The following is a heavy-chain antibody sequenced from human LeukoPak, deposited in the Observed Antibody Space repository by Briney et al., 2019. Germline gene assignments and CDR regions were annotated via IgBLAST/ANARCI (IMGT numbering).Heavy chain of an antibody. CDR2: IYYSGST. D-gene: IGHD2-2*01. J-gene: IGHJ6*03. Sequence: SETLSLTCTVSGGSISSYYWSWIRQPPGKGLEWIGYIYYSGSTNYSPSLKSRVTISVDTSKNQFSLKLSSVTAADTAVYYCAREVGPLRYYYYMDVWGKGTTVTVSS. CDR3: AREVGPLRYYYYMDV. CDR1: GGSISSYY. V-gene: IGHV4-59*12.